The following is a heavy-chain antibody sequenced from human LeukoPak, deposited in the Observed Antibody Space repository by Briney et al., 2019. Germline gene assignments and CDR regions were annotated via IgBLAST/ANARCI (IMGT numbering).Heavy chain of an antibody. CDR1: GGSFSGYY. CDR2: INHSGST. Sequence: SETLSLTCAVCGGSFSGYYWSWIRQPPGKGLEWIGEINHSGSTNYNPSLKSRVTISVDTSKNQFSLKLSSVTAADTAVYYCARHRTRNYYGSGSYCNGGSGYYYMDVWGKGTTVTVSS. V-gene: IGHV4-34*01. CDR3: ARHRTRNYYGSGSYCNGGSGYYYMDV. D-gene: IGHD3-10*01. J-gene: IGHJ6*03.